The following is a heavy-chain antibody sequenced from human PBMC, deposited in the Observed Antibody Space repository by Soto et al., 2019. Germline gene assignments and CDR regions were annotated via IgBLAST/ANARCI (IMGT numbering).Heavy chain of an antibody. V-gene: IGHV4-39*01. J-gene: IGHJ4*02. D-gene: IGHD5-12*01. CDR3: ARHSTAIVAKIYPPGVDY. Sequence: PSETLSLTCTVSGGSISSSSYYWGWIRQPPGKGLEWIGSIYYSGSTYYNPSLKSRVTISVDTSKNQFSLKLSSVTAADTAVYYCARHSTAIVAKIYPPGVDYCGQRTLVTVSS. CDR2: IYYSGST. CDR1: GGSISSSSYY.